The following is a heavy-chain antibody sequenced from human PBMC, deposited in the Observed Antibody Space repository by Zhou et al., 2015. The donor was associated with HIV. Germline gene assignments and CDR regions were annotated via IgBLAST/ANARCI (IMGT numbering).Heavy chain of an antibody. CDR1: GGTFSSYA. D-gene: IGHD2-2*01. Sequence: SGGTFSSYAISWVRQAPGQGLEWMGGIIPIFGTANYAQKFQGRVTITADKITNTVYINVSSLRSEDTAVYYCARRVHWYFDLWGRGTLVTVSS. J-gene: IGHJ2*01. CDR2: IIPIFGTA. CDR3: ARRVHWYFDL. V-gene: IGHV1-69*06.